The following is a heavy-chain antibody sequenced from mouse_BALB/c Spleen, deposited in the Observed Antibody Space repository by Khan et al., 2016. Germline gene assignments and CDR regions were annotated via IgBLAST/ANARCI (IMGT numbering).Heavy chain of an antibody. J-gene: IGHJ2*01. CDR2: ISYCGST. CDR1: GYSITSDYA. CDR3: TRTARIKY. V-gene: IGHV3-2*02. D-gene: IGHD1-2*01. Sequence: VQLKEPGPGLVKPSQSLSLTCTVTGYSITSDYAWNWIRQFPGNKLEWMGYISYCGSTNYNPSLKCRISITRDTSKNQFFLQLNSVTTEDTATYYWTRTARIKYWGQGTTLTVSS.